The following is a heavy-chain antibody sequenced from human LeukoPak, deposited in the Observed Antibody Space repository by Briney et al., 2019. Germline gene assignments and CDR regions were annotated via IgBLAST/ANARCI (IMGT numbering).Heavy chain of an antibody. CDR3: ARTPWDCSGGSCYEGDFDY. J-gene: IGHJ4*02. CDR1: GGSISSSNYY. CDR2: IYTSGST. V-gene: IGHV4-61*02. D-gene: IGHD2-15*01. Sequence: SETLSLTCTVSGGSISSSNYYWSWIRQPAGKGLEWIGRIYTSGSTNYNPSLKSRVTMSVDTSKNQFSLKLSSVTAADTAVYYCARTPWDCSGGSCYEGDFDYWGQGTLVTVSS.